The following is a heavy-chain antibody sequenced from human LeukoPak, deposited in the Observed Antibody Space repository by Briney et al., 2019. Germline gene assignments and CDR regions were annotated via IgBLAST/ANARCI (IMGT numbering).Heavy chain of an antibody. V-gene: IGHV1-8*03. CDR3: ARSGGSGWHFGINSHYYYMDV. CDR2: MNPNSGNT. D-gene: IGHD6-19*01. J-gene: IGHJ6*03. CDR1: GYTFTNYD. Sequence: ASVKVSCKASGYTFTNYDINWVRQATGQGLEWMGWMNPNSGNTGYAQKFQGRITITRNTSISTAYMELSSLRSEDTALYYCARSGGSGWHFGINSHYYYMDVWGKGTTVTVSS.